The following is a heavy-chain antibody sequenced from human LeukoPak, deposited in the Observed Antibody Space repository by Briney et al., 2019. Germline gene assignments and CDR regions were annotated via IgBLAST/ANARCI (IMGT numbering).Heavy chain of an antibody. V-gene: IGHV3-23*01. J-gene: IGHJ4*02. Sequence: GGSLRLSCTASGFTFSNFGMNWVRQAPGKGLEGVSIITSGVGITYYAASMKGRFTISRDNSRNTLYLQMSSLRAEDTAVYYCAKGDYYDLDYWGQGTLVTVSS. CDR2: ITSGVGIT. D-gene: IGHD3-22*01. CDR3: AKGDYYDLDY. CDR1: GFTFSNFG.